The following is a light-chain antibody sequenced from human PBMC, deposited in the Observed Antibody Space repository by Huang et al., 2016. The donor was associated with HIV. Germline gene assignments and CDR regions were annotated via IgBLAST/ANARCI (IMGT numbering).Light chain of an antibody. CDR3: QQYDDVPIS. V-gene: IGKV1-33*01. CDR1: QDINNF. Sequence: DIQMTQSPSSLSASVGDRVTITCQASQDINNFLTWYQQKPGKAPKLLILDASNLQTGVTSRCSGSGSGTHFTFTITSLQRDDIGTYYCQQYDDVPISFGGGTKV. J-gene: IGKJ4*01. CDR2: DAS.